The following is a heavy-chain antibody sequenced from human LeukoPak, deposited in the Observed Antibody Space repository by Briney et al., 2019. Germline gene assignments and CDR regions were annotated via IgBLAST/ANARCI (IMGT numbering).Heavy chain of an antibody. Sequence: GGSLRLSCAASGFTFNNYALTWVRQTPGKGLECVSAISGDGVSPYYADSVRGRFTISRDNSKNTLYLQMNSLRAEDTAVYYCASRPGGNKYNYWGQGTLVTVSS. CDR1: GFTFNNYA. CDR2: ISGDGVSP. V-gene: IGHV3-23*01. CDR3: ASRPGGNKYNY. J-gene: IGHJ4*02. D-gene: IGHD4-23*01.